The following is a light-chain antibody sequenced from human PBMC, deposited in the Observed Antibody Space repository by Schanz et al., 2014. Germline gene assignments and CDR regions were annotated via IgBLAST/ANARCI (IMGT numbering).Light chain of an antibody. CDR3: CSYAGYGMGV. J-gene: IGLJ2*01. CDR1: SSNIGAGYD. V-gene: IGLV1-40*01. Sequence: QSVLTQPPSVSGAPGQRVTISCTGSSSNIGAGYDVHWYQQLPGTAPKLLIYGNSNRPSGVSNRFSGSKSGNTASLTISGLQAEDEADYYCCSYAGYGMGVFGGGTKLTVL. CDR2: GNS.